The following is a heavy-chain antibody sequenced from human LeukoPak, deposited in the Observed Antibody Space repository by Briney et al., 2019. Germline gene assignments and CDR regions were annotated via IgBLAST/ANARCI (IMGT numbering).Heavy chain of an antibody. CDR2: IKQDGSEK. CDR3: ARGESSYCSGGCYFAS. D-gene: IGHD2-21*02. J-gene: IGHJ5*01. CDR1: GFMLSSYW. Sequence: GVSLRLSCAASGFMLSSYWMSWVRQAPGKGLEWVANIKQDGSEKYYVDSVKGRFTISRDDAKNSLFLQMNRLRAEDTAVYYCARGESSYCSGGCYFASWGQGTLVTVSS. V-gene: IGHV3-7*01.